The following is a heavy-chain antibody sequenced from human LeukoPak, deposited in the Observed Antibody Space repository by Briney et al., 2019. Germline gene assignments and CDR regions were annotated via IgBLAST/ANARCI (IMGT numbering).Heavy chain of an antibody. J-gene: IGHJ4*02. Sequence: GGSLRLSCAASGFTFSNYAMSWVRQAPGKGLEWVSVISPSGSAYNADPVKGRFTISRDNSKDTVYLQVDSLRAEDTATYYCAKSRSAMVRGVIEYWGQGTLVTVSS. CDR2: ISPSGSA. D-gene: IGHD3-10*01. CDR1: GFTFSNYA. V-gene: IGHV3-23*01. CDR3: AKSRSAMVRGVIEY.